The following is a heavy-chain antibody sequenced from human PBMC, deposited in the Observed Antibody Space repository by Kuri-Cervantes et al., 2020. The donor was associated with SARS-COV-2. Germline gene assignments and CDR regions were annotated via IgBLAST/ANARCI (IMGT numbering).Heavy chain of an antibody. Sequence: GGSLRLSCTVSGGSISSYYWSWIRQPPGKGLEWISYISSSDSTTYYADSVKGRFTVSRDNAKRTLFLQMNSLRVDDTAVYYCSRDQVSAAGTANYWGQGALVTVSS. CDR2: ISSSDSTT. J-gene: IGHJ4*02. D-gene: IGHD6-13*01. CDR1: GGSISSYY. V-gene: IGHV3-11*01. CDR3: SRDQVSAAGTANY.